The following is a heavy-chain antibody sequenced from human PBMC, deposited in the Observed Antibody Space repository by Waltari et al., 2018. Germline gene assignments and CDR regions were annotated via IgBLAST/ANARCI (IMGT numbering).Heavy chain of an antibody. CDR1: GCSIGSSSYY. Sequence: QLQLQESGPGLVKPSETLSLTCTVSGCSIGSSSYYWGWIRQPPGKGLEWIGSIYYSGSNYYNPSLKSRVTISVDTSKNQFSLKLSSVTAADTAVYYCARAYSGSYYVDYWGQGTLVTVSS. V-gene: IGHV4-39*07. J-gene: IGHJ4*02. CDR2: IYYSGSN. D-gene: IGHD1-26*01. CDR3: ARAYSGSYYVDY.